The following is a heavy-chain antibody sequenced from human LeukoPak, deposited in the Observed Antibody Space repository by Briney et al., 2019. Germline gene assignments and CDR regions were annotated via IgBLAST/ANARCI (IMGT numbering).Heavy chain of an antibody. J-gene: IGHJ3*02. V-gene: IGHV4-39*07. CDR2: IYYSGST. CDR1: GGSISSSSYY. D-gene: IGHD3-9*01. CDR3: ARDWDYDILTEDAFDI. Sequence: SETLSLTCTVSGGSISSSSYYWGWIRQPPGKGLERIGSIYYSGSTYYNPSLKSRVTISVDTSKNQFSLKLSSVTAADTAVYYCARDWDYDILTEDAFDIWGQGTMVTVSS.